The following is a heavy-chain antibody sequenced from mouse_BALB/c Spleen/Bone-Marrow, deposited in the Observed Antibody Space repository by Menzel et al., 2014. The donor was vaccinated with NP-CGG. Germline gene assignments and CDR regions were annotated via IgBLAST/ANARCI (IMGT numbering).Heavy chain of an antibody. Sequence: EVKLVESGGGLVQPGGSLKLSCAASGFDFSRYWMTWVRQAPGKGLEWIGEINPASSTINYTPSLKDKFIISRDNAENTLYLQMSKVRSEDTALYYCAKNYYYGYVAYWGQGTLVTVSA. V-gene: IGHV4-1*02. D-gene: IGHD1-2*01. J-gene: IGHJ3*01. CDR1: GFDFSRYW. CDR2: INPASSTI. CDR3: AKNYYYGYVAY.